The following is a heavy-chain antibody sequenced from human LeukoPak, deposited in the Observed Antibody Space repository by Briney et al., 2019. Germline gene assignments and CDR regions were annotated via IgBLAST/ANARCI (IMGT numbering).Heavy chain of an antibody. V-gene: IGHV4-39*07. CDR2: IYYSGST. CDR1: GGSISSSSYY. J-gene: IGHJ6*02. Sequence: SETLSLTCTVSGGSISSSSYYWGWIRQPPGKGLEWIGSIYYSGSTYYNPSLKSRVTISVDRSKNQFSLKLSSVTAADTAVYYCARANYYYGMDVWGQGTTVTVSS. CDR3: ARANYYYGMDV.